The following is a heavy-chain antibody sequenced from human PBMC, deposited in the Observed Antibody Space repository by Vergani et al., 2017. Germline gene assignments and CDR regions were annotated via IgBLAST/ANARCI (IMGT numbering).Heavy chain of an antibody. CDR1: GFTFGDYA. CDR2: IRSKAYGGTT. Sequence: EVQLVESGGGLVQPGRSLRLSCTASGFTFGDYAMSWVRQAPGKGLEWVGFIRSKAYGGTTEYAASVKGRFTISRDDSKSIAYLQMNSLKTEDTAVYYCTREVPYPDDDFWSGYYRDYFDYWGQGTLVTVSS. CDR3: TREVPYPDDDFWSGYYRDYFDY. D-gene: IGHD3-3*01. V-gene: IGHV3-49*04. J-gene: IGHJ4*02.